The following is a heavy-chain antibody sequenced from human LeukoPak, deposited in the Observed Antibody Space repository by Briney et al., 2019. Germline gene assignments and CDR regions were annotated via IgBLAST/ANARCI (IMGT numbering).Heavy chain of an antibody. V-gene: IGHV1-46*01. Sequence: GASVKVSCKASGYTFTSYYMHWVRQAPGQGLEWMGIINPSGGSTSYAQKFQGRVTMTRDTSTSTVYMELSSLRSEDTAGYYCARDTRSGSSWYFWNSDYYYGMDVWGQGTTVTVSS. CDR2: INPSGGST. D-gene: IGHD6-13*01. J-gene: IGHJ6*02. CDR3: ARDTRSGSSWYFWNSDYYYGMDV. CDR1: GYTFTSYY.